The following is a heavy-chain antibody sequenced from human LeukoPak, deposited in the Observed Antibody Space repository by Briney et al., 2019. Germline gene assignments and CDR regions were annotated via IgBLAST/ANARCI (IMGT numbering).Heavy chain of an antibody. D-gene: IGHD6-13*01. V-gene: IGHV1-2*06. Sequence: ASVKVSCKASGYTFTAYYMHWVRQAPGQGLEWMGRINPNSGGTNYAQKFQDRVTMTRGTSISTGYMELSRLRSDDTAVYYCARDLRGIAAHDAFDIWGQGTMVAVSS. CDR2: INPNSGGT. CDR3: ARDLRGIAAHDAFDI. CDR1: GYTFTAYY. J-gene: IGHJ3*02.